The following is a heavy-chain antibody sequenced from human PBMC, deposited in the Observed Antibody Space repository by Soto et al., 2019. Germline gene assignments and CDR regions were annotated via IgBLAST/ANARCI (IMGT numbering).Heavy chain of an antibody. CDR2: IDPSAPYT. CDR3: ARRGDYGDYVDY. D-gene: IGHD4-17*01. J-gene: IGHJ4*02. Sequence: GESLKISCRSSGYSFTTSWISWVRQMPGKGLEWMGKIDPSAPYTNYSPSFQGHVTISADRSISTAYLQWSSLKASDTAMYYCARRGDYGDYVDYWGQGTLVTVSS. CDR1: GYSFTTSW. V-gene: IGHV5-10-1*01.